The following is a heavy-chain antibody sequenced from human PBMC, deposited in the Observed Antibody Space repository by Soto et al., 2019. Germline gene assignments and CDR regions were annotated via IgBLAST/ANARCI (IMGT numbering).Heavy chain of an antibody. CDR1: GFTLGAYV. CDR3: AKSVPDPACRGGGCHRTFDY. D-gene: IGHD2-15*01. Sequence: QVQLVESGGGVVQPGGSVRLSCTASGFTLGAYVMHWVRQAQGKGPEWVAALSADGRDLFYAASVEGRFTISRDNSKNTLFLQMNSLTSEDTSVYSCAKSVPDPACRGGGCHRTFDYWGQGTLVTVSS. CDR2: LSADGRDL. V-gene: IGHV3-30*18. J-gene: IGHJ4*02.